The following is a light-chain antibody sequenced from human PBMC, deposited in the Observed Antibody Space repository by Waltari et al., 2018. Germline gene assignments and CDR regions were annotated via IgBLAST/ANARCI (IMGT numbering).Light chain of an antibody. CDR2: GAS. V-gene: IGKV3-20*01. J-gene: IGKJ3*01. CDR3: QQYGSSIPFT. CDR1: QRVHASQ. Sequence: RASQRVHASQGAWYQQKPGQAPRLRIYGASTRATGTPDRFSGTGSGTDFILTISGLEPEDFAVYFCQQYGSSIPFTFGPGTKV.